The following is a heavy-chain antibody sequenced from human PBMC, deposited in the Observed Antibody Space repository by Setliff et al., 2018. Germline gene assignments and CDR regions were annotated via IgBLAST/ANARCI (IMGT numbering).Heavy chain of an antibody. Sequence: ETLSLSCVASGFTFSNNAMNWVRQAPGGGLEWVSGISDSGDTTIYADSVKGRFTISRDNSKNMLSLQMNSLRADDTAVYYCAKSSGSSSSTNLEYLGPGTLVTVSS. CDR3: AKSSGSSSSTNLEY. CDR2: ISDSGDTT. D-gene: IGHD6-6*01. V-gene: IGHV3-23*01. J-gene: IGHJ4*02. CDR1: GFTFSNNA.